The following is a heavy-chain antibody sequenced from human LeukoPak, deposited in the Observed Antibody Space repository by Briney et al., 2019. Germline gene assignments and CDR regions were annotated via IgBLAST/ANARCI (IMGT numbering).Heavy chain of an antibody. CDR1: GDSISSYY. J-gene: IGHJ3*01. Sequence: SETLSLTCTGSGDSISSYYWSWIRQPPGKGLEWIGYIYYSGSTNYNPSLKSRVTISVDTSKNQFSLKLSSVTAADTAVYYCAREWSGFDFWGQGIMVTVSS. V-gene: IGHV4-59*01. D-gene: IGHD2-15*01. CDR3: AREWSGFDF. CDR2: IYYSGST.